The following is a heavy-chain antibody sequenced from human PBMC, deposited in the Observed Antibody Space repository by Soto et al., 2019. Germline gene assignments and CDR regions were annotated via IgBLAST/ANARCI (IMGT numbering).Heavy chain of an antibody. CDR2: IWHDGKNK. V-gene: IGHV3-33*01. J-gene: IGHJ4*02. Sequence: QVQVVESGGGVVQPGRSLRLSCAASGFTFSNFGMHWVRQAPGKGLEWVAVIWHDGKNKYYADSAEGRFTISRDNSKNTLYRQLNSLRAEDTAVYYCARDPGQDEAMDYWGQGTLVTVSS. CDR1: GFTFSNFG. CDR3: ARDPGQDEAMDY.